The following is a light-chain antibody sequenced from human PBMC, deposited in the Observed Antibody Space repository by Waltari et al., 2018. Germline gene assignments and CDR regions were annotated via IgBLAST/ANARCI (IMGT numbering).Light chain of an antibody. CDR3: SSYTSSSTRV. J-gene: IGLJ3*02. V-gene: IGLV2-14*03. Sequence: QSALTQPASVSGSPGQSITISCTGTSSDVGGSNYVSWYQQHPGKVPKLMIYGFSNRPSGVSNRCSVSKSGNTASLTISGLQAEDEADYYCSSYTSSSTRVFGGGTKLTVL. CDR1: SSDVGGSNY. CDR2: GFS.